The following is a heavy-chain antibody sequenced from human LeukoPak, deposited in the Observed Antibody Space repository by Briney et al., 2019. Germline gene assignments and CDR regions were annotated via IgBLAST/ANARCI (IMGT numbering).Heavy chain of an antibody. CDR1: GFTFSSYS. Sequence: GGSLRLSCAASGFTFSSYSMTWVRQASGKGLESTSVISGSGDATNYADSVKGRFTISRDNSKNMLYVQMNSLRAEDTAVYYCAKSTSFYLDSWGQGTLVTVSS. V-gene: IGHV3-23*01. J-gene: IGHJ4*02. CDR2: ISGSGDAT. CDR3: AKSTSFYLDS.